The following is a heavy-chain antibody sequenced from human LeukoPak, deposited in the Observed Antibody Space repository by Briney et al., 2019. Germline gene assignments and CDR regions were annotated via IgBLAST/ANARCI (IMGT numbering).Heavy chain of an antibody. D-gene: IGHD3-10*01. CDR1: GFTFSSYA. Sequence: GGSLRLSCAASGFTFSSYAMNWVRQAPGKGLEWVAATSYDGGNKWYVDSVKGRFTISRENSKNTVYLQMNSLRPEDTAVYYCAKDRNYYGAGSFFGDWGQGSLVTVPS. J-gene: IGHJ4*02. CDR2: TSYDGGNK. V-gene: IGHV3-30*18. CDR3: AKDRNYYGAGSFFGD.